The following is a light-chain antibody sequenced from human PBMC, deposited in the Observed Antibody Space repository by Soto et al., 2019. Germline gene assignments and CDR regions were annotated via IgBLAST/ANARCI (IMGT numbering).Light chain of an antibody. V-gene: IGLV1-51*02. J-gene: IGLJ3*02. CDR3: GTWDSSPNPGWM. CDR2: ENN. Sequence: QSVLTQPPSVSAAPGQKVTISCSGSGSNIGNNYVSWYQQVPGTAPRLLIYENNKRPSGIPDRFSGSKSDTSATLGITGLQTGDEADYYCGTWDSSPNPGWMFGGGTQLTVL. CDR1: GSNIGNNY.